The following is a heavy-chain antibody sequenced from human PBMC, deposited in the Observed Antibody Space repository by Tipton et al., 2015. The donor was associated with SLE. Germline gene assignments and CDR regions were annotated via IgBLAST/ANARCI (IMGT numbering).Heavy chain of an antibody. V-gene: IGHV4-59*12. CDR2: VSHSGDT. J-gene: IGHJ4*02. CDR1: GGSISSSY. Sequence: TLSLTCTVSGGSISSSYWIWIRQPPGRGLDWIGYVSHSGDTNYNPSLKSRVTISRDTSTNQFFLKMSSVTAADTAVYYCATSASYSRSWYNYWGQGTLVTVSS. D-gene: IGHD6-13*01. CDR3: ATSASYSRSWYNY.